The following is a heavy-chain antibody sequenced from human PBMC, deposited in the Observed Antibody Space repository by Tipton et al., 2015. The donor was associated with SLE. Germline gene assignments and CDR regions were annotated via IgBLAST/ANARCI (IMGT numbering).Heavy chain of an antibody. J-gene: IGHJ3*02. CDR2: ISYDGSNK. CDR3: ARDSPFYDTSGDDAFHI. V-gene: IGHV3-30*14. Sequence: RSLRLSCAASGITFSSHAMSWVRQAPGKGLEWVAIISYDGSNKEYADSVKGRFTISRDNSKNTLYLQMNSLRAEDTAVYYCARDSPFYDTSGDDAFHIWGQGTMVTVSS. D-gene: IGHD3-22*01. CDR1: GITFSSHA.